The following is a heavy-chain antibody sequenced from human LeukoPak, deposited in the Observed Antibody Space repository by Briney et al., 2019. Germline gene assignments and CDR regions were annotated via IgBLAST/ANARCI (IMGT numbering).Heavy chain of an antibody. CDR3: ARDLQLWTTRDTRGGAQVGY. J-gene: IGHJ4*02. Sequence: ASVTVSCTASAGTFSSYAISWVRQAPGQGLEWMGGIIPIFGTANYAQKFQGRVTITADESTSTAYMELSSLRSEDTAVYYCARDLQLWTTRDTRGGAQVGYWGQGTLVTVSS. V-gene: IGHV1-69*01. CDR2: IIPIFGTA. D-gene: IGHD5-18*01. CDR1: AGTFSSYA.